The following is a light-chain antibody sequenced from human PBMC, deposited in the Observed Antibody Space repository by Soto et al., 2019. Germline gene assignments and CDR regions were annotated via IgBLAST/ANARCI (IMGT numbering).Light chain of an antibody. CDR1: QSLLHRNGKNY. V-gene: IGKV2-28*01. J-gene: IGKJ5*01. CDR2: LGS. CDR3: MQGLQSTIT. Sequence: DIVMPQSPFSLAVTPGESASISCRSSQSLLHRNGKNYLDWYLQKPGQSPQLLIYLGSSRASGVPDRVSGSGSGTDFTLKIGRVEAEDVGIYYCMQGLQSTITFGQGTRLEIK.